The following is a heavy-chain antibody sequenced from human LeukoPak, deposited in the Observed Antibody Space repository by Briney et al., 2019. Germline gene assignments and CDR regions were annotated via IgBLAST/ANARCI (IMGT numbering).Heavy chain of an antibody. CDR3: AKGGDYSGFDP. CDR1: GFTFSSYA. D-gene: IGHD4-17*01. J-gene: IGHJ5*02. Sequence: GGSLRLSCAASGFTFSSYAMSWVRQAPGKGLEWVSVISGSGGSTYYADSVKGWFTISRDNSKNTLYLQMNSLRAEDTAVYYCAKGGDYSGFDPWGQGTLVAVSS. V-gene: IGHV3-23*01. CDR2: ISGSGGST.